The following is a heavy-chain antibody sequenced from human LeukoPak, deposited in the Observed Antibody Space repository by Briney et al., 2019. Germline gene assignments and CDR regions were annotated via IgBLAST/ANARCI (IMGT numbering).Heavy chain of an antibody. CDR1: GYTFTRYG. D-gene: IGHD6-19*01. J-gene: IGHJ4*02. CDR2: ISAYNGNT. V-gene: IGHV1-18*01. CDR3: ARDPYSSGWSDY. Sequence: GASVKVSCKASGYTFTRYGISRVRQAPGQGLEWVGWISAYNGNTNYAQKLQGRVTMTTDTSTSTAYMELRSLRSDDTAVYYCARDPYSSGWSDYWGQGTLVTVSS.